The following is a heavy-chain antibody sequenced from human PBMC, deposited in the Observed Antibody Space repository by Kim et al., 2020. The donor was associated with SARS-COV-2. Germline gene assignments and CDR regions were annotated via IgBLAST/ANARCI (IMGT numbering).Heavy chain of an antibody. Sequence: IYYADSVKGRFTISRDNAKNSLYLQMNSLRAEDTAVYYCARDGRLAAFDYWGQGTLVTVSS. CDR3: ARDGRLAAFDY. J-gene: IGHJ4*02. V-gene: IGHV3-21*01. D-gene: IGHD6-13*01. CDR2: I.